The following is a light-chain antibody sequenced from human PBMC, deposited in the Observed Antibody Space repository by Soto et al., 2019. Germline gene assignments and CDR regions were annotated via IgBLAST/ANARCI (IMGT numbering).Light chain of an antibody. CDR1: QTVGNNY. Sequence: EIVLTQSPGTLSLSPGERATLSCRASQTVGNNYLTWYQQKPGQPPRLLSYGASSRATGIPDRFSGSGSGTDFTLTISRLQPEDSAVYFCQQYTTSPAVTFGGGTKVEIK. V-gene: IGKV3-20*01. CDR3: QQYTTSPAVT. CDR2: GAS. J-gene: IGKJ4*01.